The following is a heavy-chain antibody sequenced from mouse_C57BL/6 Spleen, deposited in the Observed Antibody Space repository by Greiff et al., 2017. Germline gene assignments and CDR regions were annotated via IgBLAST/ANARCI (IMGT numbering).Heavy chain of an antibody. D-gene: IGHD2-12*01. CDR3: ARHDYYKGMDY. CDR2: FYPGSGRI. CDR1: GYTFTEYT. J-gene: IGHJ4*01. V-gene: IGHV1-62-2*01. Sequence: VQLQESGAELVKPGASVKLSCKASGYTFTEYTIHWVKQRSGQGLEWIGWFYPGSGRIKCNEKFKDKATLTADRSSSTVYMELSRLTSEDAAVYFCARHDYYKGMDYWGQGTSVTVSS.